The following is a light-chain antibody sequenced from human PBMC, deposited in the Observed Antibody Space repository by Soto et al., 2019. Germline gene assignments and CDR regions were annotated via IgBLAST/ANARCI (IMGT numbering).Light chain of an antibody. CDR1: SSDVGVYNY. V-gene: IGLV2-14*01. CDR2: DVS. Sequence: QSALTQPASVSGSPGQWITISCTGTSSDVGVYNYVSWYQQHPGKAPKLMIYDVSNRPSGVSNRFSGSKSGNTASLTISGLQAEDEADYYCSSYTSSSTDVFGTGTKLTVL. J-gene: IGLJ1*01. CDR3: SSYTSSSTDV.